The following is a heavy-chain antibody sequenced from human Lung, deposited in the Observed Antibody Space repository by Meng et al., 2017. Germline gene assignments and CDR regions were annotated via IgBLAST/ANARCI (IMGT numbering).Heavy chain of an antibody. J-gene: IGHJ4*02. V-gene: IGHV3-7*04. CDR2: IKQDGSEK. CDR1: GFTFSSYW. CDR3: ARGIVGAITYYFDY. Sequence: GESLKISCAASGFTFSSYWMSWVRQAPGKGLEWVANIKQDGSEKYYVDSVKGRFTISRDNAKNSLYLQMNSLRDEDTAVYYCARGIVGAITYYFDYWGQGTLVTVSS. D-gene: IGHD1-26*01.